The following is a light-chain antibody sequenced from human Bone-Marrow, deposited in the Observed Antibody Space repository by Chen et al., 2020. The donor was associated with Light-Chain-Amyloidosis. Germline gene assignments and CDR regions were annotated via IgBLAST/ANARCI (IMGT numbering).Light chain of an antibody. V-gene: IGKV4-1*01. CDR3: QQYYSTPCT. CDR2: WAS. Sequence: DIVMTQSPDSLAVSLGERATINCKSSESLLYRSNNKNYLGWYQQKPGQSPKLLMYWASTRESGVPDRFSGSGSGTDFTLTISSLQAEDVAVYYCQQYYSTPCTFGQGTKLEIQ. CDR1: ESLLYRSNNKNY. J-gene: IGKJ2*02.